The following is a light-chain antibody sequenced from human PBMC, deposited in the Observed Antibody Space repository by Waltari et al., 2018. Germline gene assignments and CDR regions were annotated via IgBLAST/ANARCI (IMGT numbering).Light chain of an antibody. J-gene: IGLJ2*01. Sequence: SALTQPASVSGSPGQSITISCTGTYRDFGGSDSVSWYQQFPGKAPKLLIYEVTDRPSGISNRFSASKSGNTASLTISSLQAEDEAYYYCTSYTDTNTVIFGGGTRLTVL. V-gene: IGLV2-14*01. CDR1: YRDFGGSDS. CDR2: EVT. CDR3: TSYTDTNTVI.